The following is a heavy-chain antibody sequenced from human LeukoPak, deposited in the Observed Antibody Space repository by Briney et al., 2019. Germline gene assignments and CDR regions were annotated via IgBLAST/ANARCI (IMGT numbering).Heavy chain of an antibody. CDR1: GFTFDDYA. V-gene: IGHV3-9*01. D-gene: IGHD3-10*01. CDR2: ISWNSGSI. Sequence: GGSLRLSCAASGFTFDDYAMHSVRQAPGKGVEWVPGISWNSGSIAYANSVKGRFTISRDNAKNSLYLQMNSLRAEDTALYYCAKGVRITMVRGAFDIWGQGTMVTVSS. J-gene: IGHJ3*02. CDR3: AKGVRITMVRGAFDI.